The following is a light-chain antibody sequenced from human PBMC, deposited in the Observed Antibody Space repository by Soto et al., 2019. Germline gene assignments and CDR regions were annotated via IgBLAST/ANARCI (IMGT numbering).Light chain of an antibody. Sequence: EVVMTQSPATLSVSPGERVTLSCRASQSINAHLAWYQQKPGQAPRLLIHGASTRATGIPARFSDSEFGTEFIPTISRLQSEDFAVDYCQQYNTWIWTFGQGTKVEIQ. CDR2: GAS. J-gene: IGKJ1*01. CDR3: QQYNTWIWT. V-gene: IGKV3-15*01. CDR1: QSINAH.